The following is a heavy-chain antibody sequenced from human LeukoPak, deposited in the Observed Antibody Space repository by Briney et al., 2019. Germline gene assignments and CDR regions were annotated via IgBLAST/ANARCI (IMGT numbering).Heavy chain of an antibody. D-gene: IGHD3-3*01. Sequence: GGSLRLSCAASGFTFSSYAMSWVRQAPGKGLERVSAISSSGGSTYYADSVKGRFTISRDNSKNTLYLQMNSLRAEDPAVYYCAKNNRYYDFWSGYHHPSFDYWGQGTLVTVSS. CDR3: AKNNRYYDFWSGYHHPSFDY. CDR2: ISSSGGST. V-gene: IGHV3-23*01. J-gene: IGHJ4*02. CDR1: GFTFSSYA.